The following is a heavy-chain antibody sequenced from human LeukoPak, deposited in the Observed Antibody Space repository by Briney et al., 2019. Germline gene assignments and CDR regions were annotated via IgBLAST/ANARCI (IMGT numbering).Heavy chain of an antibody. J-gene: IGHJ4*02. D-gene: IGHD3-10*01. CDR1: GASISSTSYY. Sequence: PSETLSLTCSVSGASISSTSYYWGWLRRPPGKGLEWIGSISYSGTTFYSPSLESRVTISADTSKNQFSLKLSSVTATDTAVYYCARIGVRSVIGVFDYWGQGIRVTVSS. CDR3: ARIGVRSVIGVFDY. CDR2: ISYSGTT. V-gene: IGHV4-39*07.